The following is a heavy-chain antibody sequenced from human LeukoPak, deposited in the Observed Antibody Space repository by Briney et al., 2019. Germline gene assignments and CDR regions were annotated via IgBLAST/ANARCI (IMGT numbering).Heavy chain of an antibody. V-gene: IGHV4-34*01. CDR3: ARSRLPHY. J-gene: IGHJ4*02. Sequence: PSETLSLTCAVYGGSFSGYYWSWIRQPPGKGLEWIGEINHSGSTNYNPSLKSRVTISVDTSKNQFSLKLSSVTAADTAVYYCARSRLPHYWGQGTLVTVSS. D-gene: IGHD5-12*01. CDR1: GGSFSGYY. CDR2: INHSGST.